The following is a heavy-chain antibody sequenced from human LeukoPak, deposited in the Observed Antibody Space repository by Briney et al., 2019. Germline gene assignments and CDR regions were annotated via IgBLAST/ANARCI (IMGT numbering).Heavy chain of an antibody. V-gene: IGHV1-3*01. CDR2: INAGNGNT. D-gene: IGHD3-10*01. CDR3: ARASGLVYYYGMDV. CDR1: GYTFTSYA. Sequence: ALVKVSCKASGYTFTSYAMHWVRQAPGQRLEWMGWINAGNGNTKYSQKFQGRVTITRDTSASTAYMELSSLRSEDTAVYYCARASGLVYYYGMDVWGQGTTVTVSS. J-gene: IGHJ6*02.